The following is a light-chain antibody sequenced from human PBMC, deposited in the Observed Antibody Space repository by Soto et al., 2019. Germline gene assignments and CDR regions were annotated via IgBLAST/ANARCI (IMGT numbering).Light chain of an antibody. V-gene: IGKV1-5*03. CDR2: KAS. CDR1: QSISIW. CDR3: QQYFSYPYT. Sequence: DIQMTQSPSTLSASVGDRVTITCRASQSISIWLAWYQQKPGEAPKLLIHKASTLANGVPSRFSGSGSGTEFTLTISSLQPEDIATYYCQQYFSYPYTFGPGTKLEIQ. J-gene: IGKJ2*01.